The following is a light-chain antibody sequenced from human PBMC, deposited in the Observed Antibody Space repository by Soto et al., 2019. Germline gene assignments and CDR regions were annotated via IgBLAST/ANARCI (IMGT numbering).Light chain of an antibody. CDR3: QSYDSSLRGV. J-gene: IGLJ2*01. CDR2: GNS. V-gene: IGLV1-40*01. CDR1: SSNIGAGYD. Sequence: QSVLTQPPSVSGAPGQRVTISCTGSSSNIGAGYDVHWYQRLPGTAPKLLIYGNSNRPSGVPDRFSGSKSGTSASLAITGLQAEDEADYYCQSYDSSLRGVFGGGTKLTVL.